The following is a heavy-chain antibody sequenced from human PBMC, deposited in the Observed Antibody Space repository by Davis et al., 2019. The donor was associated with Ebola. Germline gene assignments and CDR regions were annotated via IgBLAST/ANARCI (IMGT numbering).Heavy chain of an antibody. CDR3: SRGLGEYSRAFDS. J-gene: IGHJ4*02. CDR2: INHKGST. Sequence: SETLSLTCAVYGGSFRGYYWSWNRHSPERGLEWVGEINHKGSTNLNPSLKSRVTVSVDTSKNQFSLKVRSVTAADTAVYYWSRGLGEYSRAFDSWGRGTPVTVSS. D-gene: IGHD6-6*01. V-gene: IGHV4-34*01. CDR1: GGSFRGYY.